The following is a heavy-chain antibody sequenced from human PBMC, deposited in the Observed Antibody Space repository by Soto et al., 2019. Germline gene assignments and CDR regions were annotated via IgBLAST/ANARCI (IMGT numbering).Heavy chain of an antibody. CDR1: GFTLSTYG. D-gene: IGHD2-8*02. CDR3: TGEVASGY. CDR2: ISRDGGTK. V-gene: IGHV3-30*03. Sequence: QVQLVESGGGVVQPGRSLRLSCAVSGFTLSTYGMHWVRQAPGKGLEWVAVISRDGGTKYYADSVKGRFTISRDNSRNTLFLEMNSLRGGDMAVYYCTGEVASGYWGQGTLVTVSS. J-gene: IGHJ4*02.